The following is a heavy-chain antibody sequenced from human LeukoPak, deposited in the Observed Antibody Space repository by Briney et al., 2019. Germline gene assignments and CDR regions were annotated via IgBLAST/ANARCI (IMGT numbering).Heavy chain of an antibody. CDR2: IYTSGST. Sequence: SQTLSLTCTVSGGSISSGSYYWSWIRQPAGKGLEWIGRIYTSGSTNYNPSLKSRVTISVDTSKNQFSLKLSSVTAADTAVYYCARMARLLDYMDVWGKGTTVTVSS. V-gene: IGHV4-61*02. D-gene: IGHD5-24*01. J-gene: IGHJ6*03. CDR1: GGSISSGSYY. CDR3: ARMARLLDYMDV.